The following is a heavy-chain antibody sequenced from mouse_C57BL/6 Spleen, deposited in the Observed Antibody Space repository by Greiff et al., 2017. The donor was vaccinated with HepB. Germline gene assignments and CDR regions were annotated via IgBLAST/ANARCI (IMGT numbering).Heavy chain of an antibody. CDR3: ARDGSWYFDV. D-gene: IGHD1-1*01. CDR2: IYPGSGNT. J-gene: IGHJ1*03. V-gene: IGHV1-76*01. Sequence: QVQLKESGAELVRPGASVKLSCKASGYTFTDYSINWVKQRPGQGLEWIARIYPGSGNTHYNEKFKGKATLTADKSSSTAYMQLSSLTSEDSAVYVCARDGSWYFDVWGTGTTVTVAS. CDR1: GYTFTDYS.